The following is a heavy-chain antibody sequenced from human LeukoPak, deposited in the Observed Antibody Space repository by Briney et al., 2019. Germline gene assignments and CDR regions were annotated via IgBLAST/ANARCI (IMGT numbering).Heavy chain of an antibody. V-gene: IGHV4-34*01. J-gene: IGHJ4*02. Sequence: PSETLSLTCAVYGRSFSGYYWSWIRQPPGKGLEWIGEINHSGSTNYNPSLKSRVTISVDTSKNQFSLKLSSVTAADTAVYYCARDNYVDTARVEKYYFDYWGQGTLVTVSS. CDR3: ARDNYVDTARVEKYYFDY. CDR1: GRSFSGYY. CDR2: INHSGST. D-gene: IGHD5-18*01.